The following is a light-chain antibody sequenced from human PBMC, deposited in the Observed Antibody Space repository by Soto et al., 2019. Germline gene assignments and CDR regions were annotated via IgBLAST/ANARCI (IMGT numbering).Light chain of an antibody. J-gene: IGLJ2*01. Sequence: QSALTQPASVSGSPGQSITISCTGTSSDFGGYNYVSWYQQHPGKAPNLLIYDVSDRPSGVSNRFSGSKSGNTASLTISGLQAEDEADYYCSSYIDTSTVFGGGTQLTVL. CDR3: SSYIDTSTV. CDR1: SSDFGGYNY. V-gene: IGLV2-14*03. CDR2: DVS.